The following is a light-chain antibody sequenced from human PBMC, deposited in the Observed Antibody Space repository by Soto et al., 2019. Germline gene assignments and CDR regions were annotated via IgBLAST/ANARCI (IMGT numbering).Light chain of an antibody. CDR3: CSYTSSSTYV. V-gene: IGLV2-14*03. CDR2: DVR. J-gene: IGLJ1*01. CDR1: SSDVGGSNY. Sequence: QSVLTQLASVYGSPGQSITISCTGTSSDVGGSNYVSWYQQHPGTAPKLMIYDVRNRPSGVSNRFSGSKSGDTASLTISGLQAEDEADYYCCSYTSSSTYVFGTGTKVTVL.